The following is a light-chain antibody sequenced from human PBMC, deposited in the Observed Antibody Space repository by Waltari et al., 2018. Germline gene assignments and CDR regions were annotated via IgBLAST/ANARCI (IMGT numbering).Light chain of an antibody. J-gene: IGLJ3*02. Sequence: SSELTQDPAVSVALGQTVRITCQGDSLRSYYASWYQQKPGQAPVLVIYGKNNRPSGIPYRFSGSSSGNTASVTITGAQAEDEADYCCNSRDSSGNHLVFGGGTKLTVL. V-gene: IGLV3-19*01. CDR2: GKN. CDR1: SLRSYY. CDR3: NSRDSSGNHLV.